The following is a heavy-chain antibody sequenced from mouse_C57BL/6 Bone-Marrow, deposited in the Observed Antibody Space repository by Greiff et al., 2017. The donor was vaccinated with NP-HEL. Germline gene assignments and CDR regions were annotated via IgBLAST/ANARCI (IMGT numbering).Heavy chain of an antibody. CDR3: ARQLRLPFDS. CDR1: GYAFSSYW. J-gene: IGHJ2*01. Sequence: QVQLQQPGAELVKPGASVKISCKASGYAFSSYWMNWVKQRPGKGLEWIGQIYPGDGDTNYNGKFKGKATLTADKSSSTAYMQLSSLTSENSAFYFCARQLRLPFDSWGQGTTLTVSS. V-gene: IGHV1-80*01. CDR2: IYPGDGDT. D-gene: IGHD3-2*02.